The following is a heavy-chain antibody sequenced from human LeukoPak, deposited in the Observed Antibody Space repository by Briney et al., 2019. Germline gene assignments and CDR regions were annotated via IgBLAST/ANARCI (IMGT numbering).Heavy chain of an antibody. V-gene: IGHV3-23*01. D-gene: IGHD2-15*01. CDR3: AKDLGSVVAPPSLDY. J-gene: IGHJ4*02. CDR2: ASGSGGST. CDR1: GFTFSSYA. Sequence: GGSLRLSCAASGFTFSSYAMSWVRQAPGKGLEWVSSASGSGGSTYYADSVKGRFTISRDNSKNTLYLQMNSLRAEDTAVYYCAKDLGSVVAPPSLDYWGQGTLVTVSS.